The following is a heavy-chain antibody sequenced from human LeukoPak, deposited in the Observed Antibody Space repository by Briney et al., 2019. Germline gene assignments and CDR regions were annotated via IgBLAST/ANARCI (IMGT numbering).Heavy chain of an antibody. Sequence: GGSLRLSCAASGFTFSSYEMNWVRQAPGKGLEWVSYITSSGNSIYYADSVKGRFTISRDNAKNTLHLQMNSLRAEDTAVYYCAREDRIVLGNDAFDLWGQGTMVTVSS. D-gene: IGHD2-8*01. V-gene: IGHV3-48*03. CDR2: ITSSGNSI. CDR3: AREDRIVLGNDAFDL. J-gene: IGHJ3*01. CDR1: GFTFSSYE.